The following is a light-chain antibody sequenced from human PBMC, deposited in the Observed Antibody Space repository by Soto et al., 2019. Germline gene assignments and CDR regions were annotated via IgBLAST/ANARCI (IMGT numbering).Light chain of an antibody. CDR2: DAS. V-gene: IGKV3-11*01. Sequence: EIVLTQSPATLSLSPGERATLSYRASQSVSSSLAWYQQKPGQAPRLLFYDASNRATGIPARFSGSWSGTDFTLTISSLEPEDFAVYYCQQRSNWPPMYTFGQGTKLEIK. CDR3: QQRSNWPPMYT. J-gene: IGKJ2*01. CDR1: QSVSSS.